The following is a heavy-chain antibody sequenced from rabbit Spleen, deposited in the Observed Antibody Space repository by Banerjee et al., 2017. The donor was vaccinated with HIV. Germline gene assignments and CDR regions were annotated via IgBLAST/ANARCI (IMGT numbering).Heavy chain of an antibody. CDR3: ARTPGGESGAGLSF. CDR2: IYTAWGST. D-gene: IGHD3-1*01. Sequence: QEQLTETGGGLVQPGGSLTLSCTASGFSFSNKAVMCWVRQAPGKGLEWIACIYTAWGSTWYADWARGPFTISKASSTTVDLKMTNLTVADTATYFCARTPGGESGAGLSFWGQGTLVTVS. J-gene: IGHJ3*01. V-gene: IGHV1S45*01. CDR1: GFSFSNKAV.